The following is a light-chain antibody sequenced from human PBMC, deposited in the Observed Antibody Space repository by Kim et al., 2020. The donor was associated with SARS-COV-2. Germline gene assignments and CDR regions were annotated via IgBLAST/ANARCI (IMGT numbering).Light chain of an antibody. CDR1: RSDVGGYDF. J-gene: IGLJ2*01. CDR2: DVN. V-gene: IGLV2-11*01. Sequence: GQSVAISCTEPRSDVGGYDFDSWYQQHPGKAPKLMIYDVNKRPSGVPERFSGSKSGNTASLTISGLQAEDEADYYCCSYAGSYTLVFGGETQLTVL. CDR3: CSYAGSYTLV.